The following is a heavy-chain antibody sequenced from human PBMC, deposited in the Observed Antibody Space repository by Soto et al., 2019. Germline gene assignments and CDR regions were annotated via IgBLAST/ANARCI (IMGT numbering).Heavy chain of an antibody. D-gene: IGHD5-18*01. CDR3: ARDLDFSYGYGYYYYGMDV. V-gene: IGHV3-33*01. CDR1: GFTFSSYG. CDR2: IWYDGSNK. J-gene: IGHJ6*02. Sequence: SLRLSCAASGFTFSSYGMHWVRQAPGRGLEWVAVIWYDGSNKYYADSVKGRFTISRDNSKNTLYLQMNSLRAEDTAVYYCARDLDFSYGYGYYYYGMDVWGQGT.